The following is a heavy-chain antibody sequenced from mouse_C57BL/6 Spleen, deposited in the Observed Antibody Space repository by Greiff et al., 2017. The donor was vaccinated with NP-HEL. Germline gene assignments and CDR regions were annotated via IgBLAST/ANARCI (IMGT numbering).Heavy chain of an antibody. V-gene: IGHV1-52*01. CDR1: GYTFTSYW. CDR3: ARDGPYYYGSSPRWYFDV. Sequence: QVQLQQPGAELVRPGSSVKLSCKASGYTFTSYWMHWVKQRPIQGLEWIGNIDPSDSDTHYNQKFKDKATVTVDKSSSTAYMQLSSLTSEDSAVYYCARDGPYYYGSSPRWYFDVWGTGTTVTVSS. D-gene: IGHD1-1*01. CDR2: IDPSDSDT. J-gene: IGHJ1*03.